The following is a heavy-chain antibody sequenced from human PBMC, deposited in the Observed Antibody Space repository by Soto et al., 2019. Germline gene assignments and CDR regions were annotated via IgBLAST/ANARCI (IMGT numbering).Heavy chain of an antibody. CDR3: ARRPHCSGGICYYGLDN. J-gene: IGHJ4*02. V-gene: IGHV1-18*04. CDR2: ISAYNGNT. Sequence: GASVKVSCKASGYTFTNYGISWVRQAPGQGLEWMGWISAYNGNTNYAQKLQGRVTMTTDTSTSTAYMEMRSLGSEDTAVYYCARRPHCSGGICYYGLDNWGQGTLVTVSS. D-gene: IGHD2-15*01. CDR1: GYTFTNYG.